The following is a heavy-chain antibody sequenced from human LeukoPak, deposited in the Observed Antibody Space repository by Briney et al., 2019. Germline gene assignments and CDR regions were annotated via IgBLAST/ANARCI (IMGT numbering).Heavy chain of an antibody. V-gene: IGHV3-7*01. D-gene: IGHD1-26*01. CDR3: VTGGALGGRFAN. CDR1: EFTFISST. J-gene: IGHJ4*01. CDR2: IKEEAKNM. Sequence: PGGSLRLSCAGFEFTFISSTMSWVRQAPGKGLEGVASIKEEAKNMHYVGSVKARFAITRDNAKNSLYLQMKNLRAEDTGIYYCVTGGALGGRFANWGHGTLVTVSS.